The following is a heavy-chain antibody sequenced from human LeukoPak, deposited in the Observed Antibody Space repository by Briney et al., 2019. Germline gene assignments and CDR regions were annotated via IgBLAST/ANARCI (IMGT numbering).Heavy chain of an antibody. Sequence: SETLSLTCTVSDYSISSGYYWAWIREPPGKGLEWIGSLYHSGTNWYNPSLQSRVTISMDTSQNQFSLKLSSVTAADTAVYYCTTDQYVLRFLEWSIPGPSWGQGTLVTVSS. J-gene: IGHJ4*02. V-gene: IGHV4-38-2*02. CDR1: DYSISSGYY. D-gene: IGHD3-3*01. CDR2: LYHSGTN. CDR3: TTDQYVLRFLEWSIPGPS.